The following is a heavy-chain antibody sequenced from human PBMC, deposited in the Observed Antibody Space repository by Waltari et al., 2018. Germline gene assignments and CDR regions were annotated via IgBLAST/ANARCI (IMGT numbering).Heavy chain of an antibody. CDR1: GFSFSRDA. CDR3: AKDPYDSSGYFDY. Sequence: EVQLLGSGGGLVQPGGSLRFSWAASGFSFSRDAMSWVRQAPGKGLEWVSVIYSGGSTYYADSVKGRFTISRDNSKNTLYLQMNSLRAEDTAVYYCAKDPYDSSGYFDYWGQGTLVTVSS. D-gene: IGHD3-22*01. CDR2: IYSGGST. V-gene: IGHV3-23*03. J-gene: IGHJ4*02.